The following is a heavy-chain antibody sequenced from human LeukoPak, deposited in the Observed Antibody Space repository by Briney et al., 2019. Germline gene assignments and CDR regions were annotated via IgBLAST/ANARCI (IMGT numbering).Heavy chain of an antibody. D-gene: IGHD4-17*01. V-gene: IGHV3-30*02. CDR1: GFTFSSYG. CDR3: ATPSRMTTVTTFDH. J-gene: IGHJ5*02. CDR2: IRYDGSNK. Sequence: PGGSLRLSCAASGFTFSSYGMHWVRQAPGKGLEWVAFIRYDGSNKYYADSVKGRFTISRDNSKNTLYLRLNSLRAEDSAVYYCATPSRMTTVTTFDHWGQGTLVTVSS.